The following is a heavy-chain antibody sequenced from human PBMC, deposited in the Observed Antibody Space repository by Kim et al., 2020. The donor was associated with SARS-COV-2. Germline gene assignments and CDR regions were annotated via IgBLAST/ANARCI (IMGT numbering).Heavy chain of an antibody. J-gene: IGHJ4*02. D-gene: IGHD2-2*01. V-gene: IGHV3-74*01. CDR3: IRRRLTSTSFDRYV. Sequence: YADAVKGRFTISRDNAKNTLYLQMNSLRYEDTAVYYCIRRRLTSTSFDRYVWGQGTLVTVSS.